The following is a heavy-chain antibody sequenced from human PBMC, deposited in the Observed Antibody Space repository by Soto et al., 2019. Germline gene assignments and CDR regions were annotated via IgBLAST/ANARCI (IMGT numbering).Heavy chain of an antibody. Sequence: TSVKVSCKVSGYTLTELSMHWVRQAPGKGLEWMGGFDPEDGETIYAQKFQGRVTMTEDTSTDTAYMELSSLRSEDTAVYYCATNRKTYYYYGMDVWGQGTTVTSP. CDR2: FDPEDGET. V-gene: IGHV1-24*01. CDR1: GYTLTELS. CDR3: ATNRKTYYYYGMDV. J-gene: IGHJ6*02.